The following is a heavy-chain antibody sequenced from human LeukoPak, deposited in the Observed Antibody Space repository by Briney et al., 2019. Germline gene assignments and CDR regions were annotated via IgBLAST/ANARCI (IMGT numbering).Heavy chain of an antibody. J-gene: IGHJ4*02. V-gene: IGHV3-7*01. CDR2: IKQDGSEK. Sequence: GGSLRLSCAASGFTFSSYAMSWVRQAPGKGLEWVANIKQDGSEKYYVDSVKGRFTISRDNAKNSLYLQMNSLRAEDTAVYYCARDRYDFWSGYQVPYYFDYWGQGTLVTVSS. D-gene: IGHD3/OR15-3a*01. CDR3: ARDRYDFWSGYQVPYYFDY. CDR1: GFTFSSYA.